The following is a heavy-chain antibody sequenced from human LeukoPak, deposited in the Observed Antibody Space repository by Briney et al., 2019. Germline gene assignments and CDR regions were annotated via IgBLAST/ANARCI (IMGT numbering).Heavy chain of an antibody. CDR2: INEDGSQI. CDR3: ARPFLAGGYYMDV. J-gene: IGHJ6*03. Sequence: GGSLRLSCAASGFTFSRFWMTWVRQAPGKGLEWVANINEDGSQIYYVGSVKGRFTVSRDNSKNTLFLQMNSLRADDTAVYYCARPFLAGGYYMDVWGKGTTVSVSS. CDR1: GFTFSRFW. D-gene: IGHD2/OR15-2a*01. V-gene: IGHV3-7*01.